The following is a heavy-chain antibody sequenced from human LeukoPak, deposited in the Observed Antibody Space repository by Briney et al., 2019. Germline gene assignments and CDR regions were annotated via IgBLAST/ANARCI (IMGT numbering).Heavy chain of an antibody. J-gene: IGHJ3*02. Sequence: SETLSLTCTVSDGSIINYYWTWIRQPPGKGLEWIGYVYDSGSTNYNPSLKSRVTIPIDTSKKQFSLKLTSVTAADTAVYYCARNVPTYDYVWGSYVGAFDIWGQGTMVSVSS. CDR3: ARNVPTYDYVWGSYVGAFDI. CDR1: DGSIINYY. V-gene: IGHV4-59*01. D-gene: IGHD3-16*01. CDR2: VYDSGST.